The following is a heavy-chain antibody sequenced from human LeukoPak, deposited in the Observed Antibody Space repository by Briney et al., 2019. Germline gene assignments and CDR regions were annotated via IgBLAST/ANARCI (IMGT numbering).Heavy chain of an antibody. Sequence: KSGGSLRLSCAASGFTFSSYSMNWVRQAPGKGLEWVSSISSSSSYIYYADSVKGRFTISRDNAKNSLYLQMNSLRAEDTAVYYCARDLAPYYYDSSGYYSGPFDYWGQGTVVTVSS. CDR3: ARDLAPYYYDSSGYYSGPFDY. V-gene: IGHV3-21*01. CDR1: GFTFSSYS. CDR2: ISSSSSYI. J-gene: IGHJ4*02. D-gene: IGHD3-22*01.